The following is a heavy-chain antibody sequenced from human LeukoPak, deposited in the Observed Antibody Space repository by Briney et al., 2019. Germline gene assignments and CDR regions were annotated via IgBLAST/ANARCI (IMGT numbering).Heavy chain of an antibody. V-gene: IGHV4-34*01. CDR3: ASPDGYNSY. J-gene: IGHJ4*02. CDR2: INHSGST. D-gene: IGHD5-24*01. CDR1: GGSFSGYY. Sequence: PSETLSLTCAVYGGSFSGYYWSWIRQPPGKGRGWIGEINHSGSTNYNPSLNSRVTLSVDTSKNQSSLNLRSVTAADTAVYYCASPDGYNSYWGQGTLVTVSS.